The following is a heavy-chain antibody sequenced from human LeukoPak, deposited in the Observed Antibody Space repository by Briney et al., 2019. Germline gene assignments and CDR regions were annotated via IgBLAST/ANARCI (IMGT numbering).Heavy chain of an antibody. CDR3: AKGYRYFDY. J-gene: IGHJ4*02. CDR2: ISVSGGST. D-gene: IGHD1-14*01. V-gene: IGHV3-23*01. CDR1: GITFSTYA. Sequence: QPGGSLRLSCAASGITFSTYAMSWVRQAPGKGLEWVSTISVSGGSTYYADSVKGRFTISRDNSKNTLYLQMNSLRAEDTAVYYCAKGYRYFDYWGQGTLVTVSS.